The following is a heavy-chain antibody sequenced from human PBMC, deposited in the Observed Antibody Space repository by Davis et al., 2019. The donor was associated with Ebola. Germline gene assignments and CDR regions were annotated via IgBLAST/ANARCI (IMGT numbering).Heavy chain of an antibody. CDR1: GFTFSSYA. Sequence: GGSLRLSCVGSGFTFSSYAMTWVRQAPGKGLEWVSSISGSGDSTSYADSVKGRFTMSRDNSKSTLYLQMHSLRAEDTAIYYCAKGDRTPLYYDTSDDYWGQGTLVTASS. CDR3: AKGDRTPLYYDTSDDY. D-gene: IGHD3-22*01. V-gene: IGHV3-23*01. J-gene: IGHJ4*02. CDR2: ISGSGDST.